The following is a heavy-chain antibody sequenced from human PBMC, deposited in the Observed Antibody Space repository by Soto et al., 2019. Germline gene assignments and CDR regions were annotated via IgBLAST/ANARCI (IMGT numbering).Heavy chain of an antibody. V-gene: IGHV1-2*04. D-gene: IGHD4-17*01. J-gene: IGHJ6*02. CDR3: ARVGRGRTTVTVEDCYGMDV. CDR2: INPNSGGT. CDR1: GYTFTGYY. Sequence: QVQLVQSGAEVKKPGASVKVSCKASGYTFTGYYMHWVRQAPGQGLEWMGWINPNSGGTNYAQKFQGWVTMTRDTSISTAYMELSRLRSDDTAVYYCARVGRGRTTVTVEDCYGMDVWGQGTTVTVSS.